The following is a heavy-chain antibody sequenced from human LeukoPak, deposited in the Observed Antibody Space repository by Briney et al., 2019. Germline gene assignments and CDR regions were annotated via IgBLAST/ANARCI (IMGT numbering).Heavy chain of an antibody. Sequence: GGSLRLSCVASGFTFSRYEMNWVRQAPGKGLEWISHITNSGSTRYYADSVKGRFTVSRDNDQHSLYLQMNSLRADDTAVYYCARDWIWWGQGTLVTVSS. CDR1: GFTFSRYE. CDR3: ARDWIW. CDR2: ITNSGSTR. V-gene: IGHV3-48*03. J-gene: IGHJ4*02. D-gene: IGHD2-2*03.